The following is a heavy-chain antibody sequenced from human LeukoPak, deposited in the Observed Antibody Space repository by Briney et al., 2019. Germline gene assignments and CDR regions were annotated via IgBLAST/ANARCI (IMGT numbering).Heavy chain of an antibody. V-gene: IGHV1-8*01. J-gene: IGHJ4*02. CDR1: GYTFTSYD. D-gene: IGHD1-26*01. CDR3: ARDPFYSGSYLPDY. Sequence: ASVKVSCKASGYTFTSYDINWVRQATGQGLEWMGWMNPNSGNTGYAQKFQGRVTMTRNTSISTAYMELSSLRSEDTAVYYCARDPFYSGSYLPDYWGQGTLATVSS. CDR2: MNPNSGNT.